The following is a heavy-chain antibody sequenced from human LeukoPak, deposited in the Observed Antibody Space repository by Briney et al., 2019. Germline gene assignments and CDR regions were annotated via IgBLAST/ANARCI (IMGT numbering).Heavy chain of an antibody. CDR3: ARVKYDILTGYYYDY. CDR2: TNWDGGRT. CDR1: GFTFDDYA. J-gene: IGHJ4*02. V-gene: IGHV3-20*04. Sequence: GGSLRLSCAASGFTFDDYAMSWVRQTPGKGLEWVSGTNWDGGRTGYADSVKGRFTISRDNAKNSLYLQMNSLRAEDTAVYYCARVKYDILTGYYYDYWGQGTLVTVSS. D-gene: IGHD3-9*01.